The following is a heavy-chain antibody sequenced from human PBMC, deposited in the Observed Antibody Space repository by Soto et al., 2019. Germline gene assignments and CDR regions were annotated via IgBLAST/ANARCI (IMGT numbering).Heavy chain of an antibody. J-gene: IGHJ6*02. V-gene: IGHV3-73*02. CDR1: GFILSGSA. CDR2: IKSKADVYAT. CDR3: TRGAYSSTYFTGMDV. D-gene: IGHD5-18*01. Sequence: EEQLVESGGGLVQPGGSLKLSCAASGFILSGSAVHWVRQASGKGLEWVGQIKSKADVYATSYAASVKGRFTISRDDSKNTAYLHMNSLKTEDTAVYYCTRGAYSSTYFTGMDVWGQGNTVTVSS.